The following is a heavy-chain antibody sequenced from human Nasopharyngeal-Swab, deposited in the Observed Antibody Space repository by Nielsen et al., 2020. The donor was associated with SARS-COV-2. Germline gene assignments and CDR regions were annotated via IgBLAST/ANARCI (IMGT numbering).Heavy chain of an antibody. J-gene: IGHJ4*02. CDR2: IYTSGST. CDR1: GGSISSYY. CDR3: ARGSLAAIPRSSWYFDY. V-gene: IGHV4-4*07. Sequence: SETLSLTCTVSGGSISSYYWTWIRQPAGKGLEWIGRIYTSGSTNYNPSLKSRVSMSVDTSKNQFSLKLSSVTAADMAVYYCARGSLAAIPRSSWYFDYWGQGTLGTVSS. D-gene: IGHD6-13*01.